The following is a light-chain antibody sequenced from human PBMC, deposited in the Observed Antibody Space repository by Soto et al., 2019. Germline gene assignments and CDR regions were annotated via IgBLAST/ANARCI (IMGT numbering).Light chain of an antibody. CDR3: AAWDASLSGRV. CDR1: SSNIGSNY. CDR2: RNN. V-gene: IGLV1-47*01. J-gene: IGLJ3*02. Sequence: QSVLTQPPSASGTPGQRVTISCSGSSSNIGSNYVYWYQQLPGTAPRLLIYRNNQRTSGVPDRFSGSKSGTSASLAISGLRGGGEAVYYCAAWDASLSGRVFGGGTKLTVL.